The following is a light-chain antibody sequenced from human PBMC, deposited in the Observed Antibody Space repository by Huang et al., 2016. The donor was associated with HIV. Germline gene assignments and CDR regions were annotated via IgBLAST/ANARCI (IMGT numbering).Light chain of an antibody. Sequence: LVMTQSPATLSVSPGERVTLSCRASRSVGNNLAWYQQKVGQPPRLLIYGASTRATGIAARVSGSGSGTDFALTISSLQSEDFAVYYCQQYNDWPPWYTFGQGTKLEIK. V-gene: IGKV3-15*01. J-gene: IGKJ2*01. CDR2: GAS. CDR1: RSVGNN. CDR3: QQYNDWPPWYT.